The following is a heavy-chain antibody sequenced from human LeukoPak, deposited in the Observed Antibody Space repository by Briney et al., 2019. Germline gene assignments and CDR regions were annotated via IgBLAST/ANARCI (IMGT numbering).Heavy chain of an antibody. CDR3: ARSRALVYCSSTSCLSNDFDY. Sequence: SVKVSCKASGGTFSSYAISWVRQAPGQGLEWMGGIIPIFGTANYAQKLQGRVTITADESTSTAYMELSSLRSEDTAVYYCARSRALVYCSSTSCLSNDFDYWGQGTLVTVSS. J-gene: IGHJ4*02. CDR1: GGTFSSYA. V-gene: IGHV1-69*13. CDR2: IIPIFGTA. D-gene: IGHD2-2*01.